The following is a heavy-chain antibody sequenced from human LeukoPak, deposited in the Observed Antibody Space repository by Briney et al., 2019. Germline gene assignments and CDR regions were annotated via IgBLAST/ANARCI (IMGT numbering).Heavy chain of an antibody. CDR3: ARRYYDSSGYFDY. V-gene: IGHV3-21*01. J-gene: IGHJ4*02. CDR1: GFTFSSYS. D-gene: IGHD3-22*01. Sequence: GGSLRLSCAASGFTFSSYSMNWVRQAPGKGLEWVSSISSSSSYIYYADSVKGRFTISRDNAKNSLYLQVNSLRAEDTAVYYCARRYYDSSGYFDYWGQGTLVTVSS. CDR2: ISSSSSYI.